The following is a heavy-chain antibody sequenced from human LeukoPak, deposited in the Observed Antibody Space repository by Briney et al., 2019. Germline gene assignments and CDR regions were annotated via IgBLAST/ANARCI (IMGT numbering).Heavy chain of an antibody. CDR1: GGSISSYY. D-gene: IGHD5-18*01. V-gene: IGHV4-4*07. CDR2: IYTSGST. J-gene: IGHJ2*01. Sequence: SETLSLTCTVSGGSISSYYWSWIRQPAGKGLEWIGRIYTSGSTNYNPSLKSRVTMSVDTSKNQFSPKLSSVTAADTAVYYCARESDTAMVNWYFDLWGRGTVVTVSS. CDR3: ARESDTAMVNWYFDL.